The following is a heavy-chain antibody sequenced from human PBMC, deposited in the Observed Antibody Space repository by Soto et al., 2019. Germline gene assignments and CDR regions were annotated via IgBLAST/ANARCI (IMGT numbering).Heavy chain of an antibody. CDR2: IYSGGYT. CDR1: GFTFSSYS. Sequence: PGGSLRLSCAASGFTFSSYSMNWVRQAPGKGLEWVSVIYSGGYTHYADSVKGRFTISRHNIKNTLYLQMNSLRAEDTAVYYCARVYGDYGGFFEYWGQGTQVTVSS. D-gene: IGHD4-17*01. J-gene: IGHJ4*02. CDR3: ARVYGDYGGFFEY. V-gene: IGHV3-53*04.